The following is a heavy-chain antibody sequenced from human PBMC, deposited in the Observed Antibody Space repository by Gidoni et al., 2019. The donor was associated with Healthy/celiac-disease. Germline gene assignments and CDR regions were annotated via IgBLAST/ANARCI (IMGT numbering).Heavy chain of an antibody. D-gene: IGHD6-13*01. CDR3: ARRDSSWYADY. J-gene: IGHJ4*02. CDR1: GFTFSSDG. CDR2: IWYDGSNK. Sequence: QVQLVESGGGVVQPGRSLRLSCAASGFTFSSDGMHWVRQAPGKGLEWVAVIWYDGSNKYYADSVKGRFTISRDNSKNTLYLQMNSLRAEDTAVYYCARRDSSWYADYWGQGTLVTVSS. V-gene: IGHV3-33*01.